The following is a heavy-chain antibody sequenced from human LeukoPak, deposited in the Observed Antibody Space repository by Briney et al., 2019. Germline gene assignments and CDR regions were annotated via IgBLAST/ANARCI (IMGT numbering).Heavy chain of an antibody. CDR1: GYTFTSYD. J-gene: IGHJ4*02. CDR3: ARVRRGSPAAAKDY. Sequence: ASVKVSCKASGYTFTSYDINWVRQATGQGLEWTGWMNPNSDSTGYAQKFQGRVTMTRNTSISTAYMELSSLRSEDTAVYYCARVRRGSPAAAKDYWGQGTLVTVSS. V-gene: IGHV1-8*01. CDR2: MNPNSDST. D-gene: IGHD2-15*01.